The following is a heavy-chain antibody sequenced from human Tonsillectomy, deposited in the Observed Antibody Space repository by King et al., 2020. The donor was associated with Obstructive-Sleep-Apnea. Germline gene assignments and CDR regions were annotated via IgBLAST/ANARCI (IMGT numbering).Heavy chain of an antibody. CDR1: GGSISSYY. Sequence: VQLQESGPGLVKPSETLSLTCTVSGGSISSYYWSWIRQPPGKGLEWSGYIYYGGSTNYNPSLKSRVTISVETSKNQFSLQVGSVTAADTAVYYCARGRGDILTGYHLADGFDYWGQGTLVTVSS. D-gene: IGHD3-9*01. V-gene: IGHV4-59*08. J-gene: IGHJ4*02. CDR2: IYYGGST. CDR3: ARGRGDILTGYHLADGFDY.